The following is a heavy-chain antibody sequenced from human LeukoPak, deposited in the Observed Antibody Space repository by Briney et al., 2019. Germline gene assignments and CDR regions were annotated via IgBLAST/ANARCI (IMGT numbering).Heavy chain of an antibody. CDR1: GFTVSSNS. CDR2: IYSDNT. D-gene: IGHD4/OR15-4a*01. CDR3: ARRAGAYSHPYDY. J-gene: IGHJ4*02. Sequence: GGSLRLSCTVSGFTVSSNSMSWVRQAPGKGLEWVSFIYSDNTHYSDSVKGRFTISRDNSKNTQYLQMKSLRAEDTAVYYCARRAGAYSHPYDYWGQGTLVTVSS. V-gene: IGHV3-53*01.